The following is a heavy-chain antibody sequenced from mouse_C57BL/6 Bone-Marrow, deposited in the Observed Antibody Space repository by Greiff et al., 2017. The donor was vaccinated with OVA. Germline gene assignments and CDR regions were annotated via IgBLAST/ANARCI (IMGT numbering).Heavy chain of an antibody. CDR1: GYTFTSYW. CDR3: ARGGCYSSSLHRYFDV. V-gene: IGHV1-63*01. D-gene: IGHD1-1*01. Sequence: QVQLQQSGAELVRPGTSVKMSCKASGYTFTSYWIGWAKQRPGHGLEWIGDIYPGGGYTNYNEKFKGKATLTADKSSSTAYMQFSSLTSEDSAIYDCARGGCYSSSLHRYFDVWGTGTTVTVSS. CDR2: IYPGGGYT. J-gene: IGHJ1*03.